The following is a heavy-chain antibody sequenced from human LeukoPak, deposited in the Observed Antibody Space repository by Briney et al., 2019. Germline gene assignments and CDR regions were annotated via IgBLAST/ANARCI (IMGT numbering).Heavy chain of an antibody. Sequence: ASVKVSCKTSGYTFTGYCMHWVRQAPGQGLEWMGWINPKNGNTNYAQKVQGRVTMTRDTSISTAHMELNRLTSDDTAVYYCAPSQCCPYYFDYWGQGTLVAVSS. J-gene: IGHJ4*02. D-gene: IGHD2-15*01. CDR1: GYTFTGYC. CDR2: INPKNGNT. V-gene: IGHV1-2*02. CDR3: APSQCCPYYFDY.